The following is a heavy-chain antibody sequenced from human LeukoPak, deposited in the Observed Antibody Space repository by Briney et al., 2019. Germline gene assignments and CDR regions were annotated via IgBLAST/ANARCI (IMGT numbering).Heavy chain of an antibody. Sequence: SETLSLTCTVSGGSISSYYWSWIRQPPGKGLEWIGYIYYSGSTNYNPSLKSRVTISVDTSKNQFSLKLSSVTAADTAVYYCARHTWLDGFDYWGQGTLVTVSS. CDR2: IYYSGST. J-gene: IGHJ4*02. CDR3: ARHTWLDGFDY. D-gene: IGHD6-19*01. CDR1: GGSISSYY. V-gene: IGHV4-59*08.